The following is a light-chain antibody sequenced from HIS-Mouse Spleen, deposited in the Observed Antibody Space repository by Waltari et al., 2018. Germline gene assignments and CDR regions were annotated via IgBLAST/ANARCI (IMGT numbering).Light chain of an antibody. CDR1: SSDVGGYNY. J-gene: IGLJ3*02. CDR3: CSYAGSYTWV. CDR2: DVS. V-gene: IGLV2-11*01. Sequence: QSALTQPRSVSGSPGQSVTISCTRTSSDVGGYNYVSWYQQHPGKAPKLMIYDVSKRPSGVPVRFSGSKSGNTASLTISGLQAEDEADYYCCSYAGSYTWVFGGGTKLTVL.